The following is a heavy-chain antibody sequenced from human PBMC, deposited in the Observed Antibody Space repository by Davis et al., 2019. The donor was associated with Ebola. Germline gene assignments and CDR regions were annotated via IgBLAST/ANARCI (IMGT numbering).Heavy chain of an antibody. CDR1: GFTFSSYS. D-gene: IGHD2/OR15-2a*01. CDR3: ARGYYKGWFDP. V-gene: IGHV3-48*01. Sequence: GESLKISCAASGFTFSSYSMNWVRQAPGKGLEWVSYITSGSSTVYYADSVGGRFTISRDNSKNTLYLQMNSLRAEDTAVYYCARGYYKGWFDPWGQGTLVTVSS. CDR2: ITSGSSTV. J-gene: IGHJ5*02.